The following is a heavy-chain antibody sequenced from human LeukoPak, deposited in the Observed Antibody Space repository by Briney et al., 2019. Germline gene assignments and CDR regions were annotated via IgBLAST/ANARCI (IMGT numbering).Heavy chain of an antibody. CDR3: ARGGIAAAGTVVWFDP. D-gene: IGHD6-13*01. Sequence: ASVKVSCKASGGTFSSYAISWVRQAPGQGLEWMGGIIPIFGTANYAQKFQGRVTITADESTSTAYMELSSLRSEDTAVYYCARGGIAAAGTVVWFDPWGQGTLVTVSS. CDR1: GGTFSSYA. J-gene: IGHJ5*02. V-gene: IGHV1-69*13. CDR2: IIPIFGTA.